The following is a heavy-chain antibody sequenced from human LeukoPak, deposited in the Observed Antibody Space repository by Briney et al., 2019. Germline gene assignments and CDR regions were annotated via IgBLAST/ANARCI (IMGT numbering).Heavy chain of an antibody. D-gene: IGHD1-26*01. CDR2: ISGSGGST. J-gene: IGHJ4*02. CDR3: AKDRAQWELRLYYFDY. V-gene: IGHV3-23*01. CDR1: GFTFSSYA. Sequence: GGSLRLSCAASGFTFSSYAVSWVRQAPGKGLEWVSDISGSGGSTYYADSVNGRFTISRDNSKNTLYLQMNSLRAEDTAVYYCAKDRAQWELRLYYFDYWGQGTLVTVSS.